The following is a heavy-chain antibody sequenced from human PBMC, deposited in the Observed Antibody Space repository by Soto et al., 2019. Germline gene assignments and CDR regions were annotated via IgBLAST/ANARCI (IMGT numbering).Heavy chain of an antibody. D-gene: IGHD5-12*01. J-gene: IGHJ4*02. CDR2: ISGSADTT. Sequence: PGGSLRLSCAASGLSFSNYAMSWVRQAPGKGLEWVSAISGSADTTLYADSVKGRFTISRDNPKNSLYLQMNSLRAEDTTVYFCAKGPVATIPPRLDYWGQGILVTVSS. V-gene: IGHV3-23*01. CDR3: AKGPVATIPPRLDY. CDR1: GLSFSNYA.